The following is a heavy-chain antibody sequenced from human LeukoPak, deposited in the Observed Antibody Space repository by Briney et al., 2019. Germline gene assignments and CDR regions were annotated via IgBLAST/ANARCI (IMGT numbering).Heavy chain of an antibody. CDR2: LRGNDET. J-gene: IGHJ4*02. V-gene: IGHV3-23*01. Sequence: PGGSLRLSCVASGISFRNYAMSWVRQAPARGPEWVSSLRGNDETFYADSVKGRFTLSRDVSRNTVFLQLNNLRVEDTAIYYCARASWVSDPDAVRWGQGTQVTVSS. D-gene: IGHD3-10*01. CDR1: GISFRNYA. CDR3: ARASWVSDPDAVR.